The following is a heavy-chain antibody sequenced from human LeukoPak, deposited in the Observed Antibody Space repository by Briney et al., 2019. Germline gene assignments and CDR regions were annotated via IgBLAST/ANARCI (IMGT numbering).Heavy chain of an antibody. V-gene: IGHV4-34*01. J-gene: IGHJ5*02. CDR3: ARGGGGSYRGWFDP. Sequence: SETLSLTCAVYGGSFSGYYWSWIRQPPGKGLEWIGEINHSGSTNYNPSLKSRVTISVDTSKNQFSLKLSSVTAADTAVYYCARGGGGSYRGWFDPWGQGTLVTVSS. CDR1: GGSFSGYY. D-gene: IGHD6-19*01. CDR2: INHSGST.